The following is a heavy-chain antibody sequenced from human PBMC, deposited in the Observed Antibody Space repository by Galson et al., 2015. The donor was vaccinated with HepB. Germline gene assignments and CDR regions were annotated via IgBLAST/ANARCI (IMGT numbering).Heavy chain of an antibody. V-gene: IGHV3-30*02. Sequence: YDGSNKYYADSVEGRFTISRDNSKNTLYQQMNSLRAEDTAVYYCATGRNAEYFQHWGQGTLVTVSS. CDR3: ATGRNAEYFQH. D-gene: IGHD4-23*01. J-gene: IGHJ1*01. CDR2: YDGSNK.